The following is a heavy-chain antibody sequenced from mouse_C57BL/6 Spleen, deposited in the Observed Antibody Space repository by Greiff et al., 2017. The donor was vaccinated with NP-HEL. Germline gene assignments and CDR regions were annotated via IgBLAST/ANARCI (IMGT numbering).Heavy chain of an antibody. V-gene: IGHV1-59*01. CDR1: GYTFTSYW. J-gene: IGHJ2*01. Sequence: QVQLQQPGAELVRPGTSVKLSCKASGYTFTSYWMHWVKQRPGQGLEWIGVIDPSDSYTNYNQKFKGKATLTVDTSSSTAYMQLSSLTSEDSAVYYCARGDYDVGYWGKGTTLTVSS. CDR3: ARGDYDVGY. CDR2: IDPSDSYT. D-gene: IGHD2-4*01.